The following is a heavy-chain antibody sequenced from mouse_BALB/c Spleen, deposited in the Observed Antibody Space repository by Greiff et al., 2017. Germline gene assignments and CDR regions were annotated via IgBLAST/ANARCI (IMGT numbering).Heavy chain of an antibody. CDR2: INPSSGYT. CDR3: ARPIYYDYDRAMDY. V-gene: IGHV1-4*02. D-gene: IGHD2-4*01. CDR1: GYTFTSYT. J-gene: IGHJ4*01. Sequence: VQLVESAAELARPGASVKMSCKASGYTFTSYTMHWVKQRPGQGLEWIGYINPSSGYTEYNQKFKDKTTLTADKSSSTAYMQLSSLTSEDSAVYYCARPIYYDYDRAMDYWGQGTSVTVSS.